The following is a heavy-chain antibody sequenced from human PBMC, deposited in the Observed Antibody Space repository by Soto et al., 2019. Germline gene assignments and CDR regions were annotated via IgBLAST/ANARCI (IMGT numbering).Heavy chain of an antibody. V-gene: IGHV1-69*06. J-gene: IGHJ3*02. CDR2: IIPIFGTA. CDR3: ARAITDIVVVPAAIGWGDAFDI. CDR1: GGTFSSYA. D-gene: IGHD2-2*02. Sequence: SVKVSCKASGGTFSSYAISWVRQAPGQGLEWMGGIIPIFGTANYAQKFQGRVTITADKSTSTAYMELSSPRSEDTAVYYCARAITDIVVVPAAIGWGDAFDIWGQ.